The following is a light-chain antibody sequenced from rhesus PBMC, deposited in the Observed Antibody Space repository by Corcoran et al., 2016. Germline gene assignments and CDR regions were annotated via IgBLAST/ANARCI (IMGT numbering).Light chain of an antibody. CDR3: QQHVSSPYS. CDR1: QGIKNY. Sequence: DIQMTQSPSSLSASVGDTVTITCRASQGIKNYLVWYQQKPGKAPKPLIYYASYLTSGVPSKFSGSGYGTDFTLTISSLQPEDFATYYCQQHVSSPYSFGQGTKVEIK. V-gene: IGKV1S16*01. CDR2: YAS. J-gene: IGKJ2*01.